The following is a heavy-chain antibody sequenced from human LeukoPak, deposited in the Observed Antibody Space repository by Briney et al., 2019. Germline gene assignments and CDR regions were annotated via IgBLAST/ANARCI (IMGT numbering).Heavy chain of an antibody. Sequence: PAETLSLTCTVSGGSISSYYWSWIRQPPGKGLEWVGHIYYSGSTNYNPALKSRGTISVDTSKNQSPLKLSSVTAADTAVYYCARDGVTMVRGVIVSRWFDPWGQGTLVTVSS. CDR3: ARDGVTMVRGVIVSRWFDP. J-gene: IGHJ5*02. D-gene: IGHD3-10*01. CDR1: GGSISSYY. CDR2: IYYSGST. V-gene: IGHV4-59*01.